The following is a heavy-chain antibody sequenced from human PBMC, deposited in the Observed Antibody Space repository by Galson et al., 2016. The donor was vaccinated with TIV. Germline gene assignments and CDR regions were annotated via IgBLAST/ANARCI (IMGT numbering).Heavy chain of an antibody. CDR2: FDPQNGEP. CDR1: GYTLNELS. J-gene: IGHJ3*01. Sequence: SVKVSCKVSGYTLNELSMHWVRQAPGKGLEWMGVFDPQNGEPIYAQSFQDKVAMTEDTSTDTRYMELTNLRSEDSAVYYCVIGGLGGGFDFWGQGTMVTVSS. V-gene: IGHV1-24*01. D-gene: IGHD3-16*01. CDR3: VIGGLGGGFDF.